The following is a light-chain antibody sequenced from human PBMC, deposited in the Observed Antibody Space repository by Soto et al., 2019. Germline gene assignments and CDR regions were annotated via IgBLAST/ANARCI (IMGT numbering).Light chain of an antibody. CDR1: QSVSSS. V-gene: IGKV3-15*01. J-gene: IGKJ5*01. CDR3: QQYNNWPPT. Sequence: DIVMTQSPATLSVSPGERATLSCRASQSVSSSLAWYQQKPGQAPRLLIYGASTRATGIPARFSGSGSGTEFTLTISSLQSEDFAVYYCQQYNNWPPTFGQGTRLEIK. CDR2: GAS.